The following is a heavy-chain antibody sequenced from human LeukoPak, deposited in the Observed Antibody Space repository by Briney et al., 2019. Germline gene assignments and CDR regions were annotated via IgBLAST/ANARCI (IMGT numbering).Heavy chain of an antibody. CDR1: GYTFTGYY. J-gene: IGHJ3*02. CDR2: INPKSGGT. Sequence: ASVKVSCKASGYTFTGYYMHWVRQAPGQGLEWMGRINPKSGGTNYAQKFQGRVTMTRDTSISTAYMELSRLRSDDTAVYYCARQDYGDACDIWGQGTMVTVSS. CDR3: ARQDYGDACDI. D-gene: IGHD4-17*01. V-gene: IGHV1-2*02.